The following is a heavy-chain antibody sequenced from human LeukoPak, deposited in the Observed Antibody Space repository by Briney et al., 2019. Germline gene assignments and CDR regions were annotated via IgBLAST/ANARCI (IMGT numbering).Heavy chain of an antibody. J-gene: IGHJ4*02. D-gene: IGHD6-6*01. CDR3: ARSSSLFDY. V-gene: IGHV1-46*01. CDR1: GGTFSSYA. Sequence: ASVKVSCKASGGTFSSYAISWVRQAPGQGLEWMGIINPSGGSTSYAQKFQGRVTMTRDTSTSTVYMELSSLRSEDTAVYYCARSSSLFDYWGQGTLVTVSS. CDR2: INPSGGST.